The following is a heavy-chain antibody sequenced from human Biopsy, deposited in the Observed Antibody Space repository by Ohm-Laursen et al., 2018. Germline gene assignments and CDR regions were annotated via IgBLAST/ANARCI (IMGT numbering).Heavy chain of an antibody. V-gene: IGHV4-59*01. CDR3: ARTPRDSFWSGSYKRGLWFDP. Sequence: GTLSLTCSVSGGSIISYYWTWIRQPPGKGLEWIGHVYNGGITNYNPSLKSRVTISKDTSKNQFSLQVNSVTAADTAVYYCARTPRDSFWSGSYKRGLWFDPWGQEPWSSSPQ. J-gene: IGHJ5*02. CDR1: GGSIISYY. CDR2: VYNGGIT. D-gene: IGHD3-3*01.